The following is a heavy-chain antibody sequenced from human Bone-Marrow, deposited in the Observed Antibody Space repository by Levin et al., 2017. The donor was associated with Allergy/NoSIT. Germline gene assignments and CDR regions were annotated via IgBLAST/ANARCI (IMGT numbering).Heavy chain of an antibody. J-gene: IGHJ2*01. CDR2: VSSSGSTT. Sequence: GGSLRLSCAASGFTFSAYYMSWVRQAPGKGLEWLSYVSSSGSTTHYADSVKGRFTISRDNAKNSLYLQVNSLRAEDTAVYYCAKDRRETVETNWYFDVWGRGTLVTVSS. V-gene: IGHV3-11*01. D-gene: IGHD4-23*01. CDR3: AKDRRETVETNWYFDV. CDR1: GFTFSAYY.